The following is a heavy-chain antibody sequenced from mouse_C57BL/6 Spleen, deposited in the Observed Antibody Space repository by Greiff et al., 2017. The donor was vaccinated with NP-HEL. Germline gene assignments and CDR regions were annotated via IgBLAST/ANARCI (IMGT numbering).Heavy chain of an antibody. J-gene: IGHJ3*01. CDR2: FHPYNDDT. Sequence: QVQLKESGAELVKPGASVKMSCKASGYTFTTYPIEWMKQNHGKSLEWIGNFHPYNDDTKYNEKFKGKATLTVEKSSSTVYLELSRLTSDDSAVYYCATGNDYDGTISPFAYWGQGTLVTVSA. CDR3: ATGNDYDGTISPFAY. CDR1: GYTFTTYP. D-gene: IGHD2-4*01. V-gene: IGHV1-47*01.